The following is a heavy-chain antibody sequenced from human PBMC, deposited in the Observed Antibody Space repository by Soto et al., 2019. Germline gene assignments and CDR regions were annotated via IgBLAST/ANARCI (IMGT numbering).Heavy chain of an antibody. V-gene: IGHV3-33*03. D-gene: IGHD2-8*02. CDR1: GFTFRRHG. J-gene: IGHJ5*02. CDR3: ARWSNHKVVDP. CDR2: IWYDGSEQ. Sequence: QEQLVESGGGVVQPGMSLRLSCEGSGFTFRRHGMHWVRQSPGKGLEWLAVIWYDGSEQYYADSVKGRFTISRDTSKNMLYLQLNTLTVEDTAVYYCARWSNHKVVDPWGQGTMVTV.